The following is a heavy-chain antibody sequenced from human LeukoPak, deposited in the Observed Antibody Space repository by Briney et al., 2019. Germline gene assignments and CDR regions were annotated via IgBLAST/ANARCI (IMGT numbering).Heavy chain of an antibody. Sequence: PGGSLRLSCVASGFTFSTYPMHWVRQAPGKGLEYVSAISSNGDSTYYAKSVKGRFTISRDNSKDTLFLQMNSLRAEDTAVYYCASGLYYDSRWPAGTKTPDYWGQGTLVTVSS. V-gene: IGHV3-64*01. J-gene: IGHJ4*02. D-gene: IGHD3-22*01. CDR2: ISSNGDST. CDR3: ASGLYYDSRWPAGTKTPDY. CDR1: GFTFSTYP.